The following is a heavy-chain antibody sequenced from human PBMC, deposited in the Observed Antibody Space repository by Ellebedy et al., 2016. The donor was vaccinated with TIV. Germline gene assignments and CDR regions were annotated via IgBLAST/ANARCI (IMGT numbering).Heavy chain of an antibody. CDR1: GFTFRSYD. J-gene: IGHJ4*02. V-gene: IGHV3-13*01. CDR2: IGTAGDT. CDR3: ARVRFGDTAVDY. Sequence: GGSLRLSCAASGFTFRSYDMHWVRQATGKGLEWVSAIGTAGDTYYPGSVKGRFTISRENAKNSLYLQMNSLRAEDTAVYYCARVRFGDTAVDYWGQGTPVTVSS. D-gene: IGHD5-18*01.